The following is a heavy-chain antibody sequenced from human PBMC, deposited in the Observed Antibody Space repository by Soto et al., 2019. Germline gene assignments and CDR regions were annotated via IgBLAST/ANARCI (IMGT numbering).Heavy chain of an antibody. J-gene: IGHJ4*02. CDR3: VRFWLPPYSDALTDYTDAFDY. CDR2: ISYSGST. V-gene: IGHV4-39*01. Sequence: SETLSLICTVSGGSISSDSYYWGWIRQSPEKGLEWIASISYSGSTYYNPTLKSRLIISVDTSKSQFSLKLSSVTAADTAVYYCVRFWLPPYSDALTDYTDAFDYWGQGTLVTVSS. CDR1: GGSISSDSYY. D-gene: IGHD3-9*01.